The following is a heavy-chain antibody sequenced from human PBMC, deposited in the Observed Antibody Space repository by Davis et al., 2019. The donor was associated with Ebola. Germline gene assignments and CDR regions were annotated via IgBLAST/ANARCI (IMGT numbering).Heavy chain of an antibody. CDR3: ARDTVYSSGWYC. V-gene: IGHV1-3*01. J-gene: IGHJ4*02. Sequence: ASVKVSCKASGYTFTSYAMHWVRQAPGQRLEWMGWINAGNGNTKYSQKFQGRVTITRDTSASTAYMELSSLRSEDTAVYYCARDTVYSSGWYCWGQGTLVTVSS. CDR1: GYTFTSYA. CDR2: INAGNGNT. D-gene: IGHD6-19*01.